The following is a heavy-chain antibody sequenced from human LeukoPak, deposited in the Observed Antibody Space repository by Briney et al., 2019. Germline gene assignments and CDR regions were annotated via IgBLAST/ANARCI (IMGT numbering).Heavy chain of an antibody. J-gene: IGHJ6*02. CDR2: ISAYNGNT. CDR3: ARVPLLGYSSSWYGILGPYGMDV. Sequence: ASVKVSCKASGHTFTSYGISWVRQAPGQGLEWMGWISAYNGNTNYAQKLQGRVTMTTDTSTSTAYMELRSLRSDDTAVYYCARVPLLGYSSSWYGILGPYGMDVWGQGTTVTVSS. D-gene: IGHD6-13*01. CDR1: GHTFTSYG. V-gene: IGHV1-18*01.